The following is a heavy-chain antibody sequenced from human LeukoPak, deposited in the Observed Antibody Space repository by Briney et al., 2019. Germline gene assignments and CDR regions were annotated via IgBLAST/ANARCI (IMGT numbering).Heavy chain of an antibody. Sequence: GGSLRLSCAASGFTFSSYSMNWVRQAPGKGLEWVSSISSSSSYIYYADSVKGRFTISRDNAKNSLYPQMNSLRAEDTAVYYCARGPSPMFDIVGWFDPWAREPWSPSPQ. CDR3: ARGPSPMFDIVGWFDP. J-gene: IGHJ5*02. D-gene: IGHD3-10*02. CDR2: ISSSSSYI. CDR1: GFTFSSYS. V-gene: IGHV3-21*01.